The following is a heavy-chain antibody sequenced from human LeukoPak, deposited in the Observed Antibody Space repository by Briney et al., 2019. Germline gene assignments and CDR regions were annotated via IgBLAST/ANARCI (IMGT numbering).Heavy chain of an antibody. CDR1: GYTLTELS. D-gene: IGHD2-2*01. J-gene: IGHJ3*02. CDR2: FDPEDGET. Sequence: RASVKVSCKVSGYTLTELSMHWVRQAPGKGLEWMGGFDPEDGETIYAQKFQGRVTMTEDTSTDTAYMGLSSLSSEDTAVYYCATSSGVPATAAFDIWGQGTMVTVSS. CDR3: ATSSGVPATAAFDI. V-gene: IGHV1-24*01.